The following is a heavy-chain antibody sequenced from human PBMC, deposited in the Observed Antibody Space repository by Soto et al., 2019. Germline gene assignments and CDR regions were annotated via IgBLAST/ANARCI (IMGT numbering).Heavy chain of an antibody. J-gene: IGHJ4*02. CDR2: ISWNSDST. CDR3: AKDTYIIVGGTHIDF. CDR1: GFTFDDYA. V-gene: IGHV3-9*01. D-gene: IGHD1-26*01. Sequence: EVHLVESGGGLVQPGRSLRLSCAASGFTFDDYAMHWVRQAPGKGLEWVSRISWNSDSTGYADSVKGRFTISRDNAKNSLFLQMNSLRAEDTALYFCAKDTYIIVGGTHIDFWGRGTLVSVSS.